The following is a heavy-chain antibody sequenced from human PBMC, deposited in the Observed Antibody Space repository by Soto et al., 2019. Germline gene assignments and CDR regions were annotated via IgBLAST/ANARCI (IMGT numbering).Heavy chain of an antibody. J-gene: IGHJ5*02. CDR3: ARDRPVYSSPWSWFDP. Sequence: QVQLVQSGAEVKKPGSSVKVSCKASGGTFSSYAISWVRQAPGQGLEWMGGIIPIFGTANYAQKFQGRVRITADESTSTAYMELSSLRSEDTAVDYCARDRPVYSSPWSWFDPWGQGTLVTVSS. V-gene: IGHV1-69*01. CDR2: IIPIFGTA. CDR1: GGTFSSYA. D-gene: IGHD6-13*01.